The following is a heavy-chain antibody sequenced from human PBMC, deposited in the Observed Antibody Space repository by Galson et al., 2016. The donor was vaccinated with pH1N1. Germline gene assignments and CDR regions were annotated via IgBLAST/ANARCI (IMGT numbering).Heavy chain of an antibody. Sequence: SVKVSCKVSGYSLTELSVHWVRLAPGKGLEWMGGLDPAIGETVYAQKFQGRITMTEDTSTDTAYMKLSSLTSEDTAIYYCASDYLNYRPNYDSGFDVWGQGTTFIVSS. CDR1: GYSLTELS. J-gene: IGHJ6*02. CDR2: LDPAIGET. D-gene: IGHD1-7*01. CDR3: ASDYLNYRPNYDSGFDV. V-gene: IGHV1-24*01.